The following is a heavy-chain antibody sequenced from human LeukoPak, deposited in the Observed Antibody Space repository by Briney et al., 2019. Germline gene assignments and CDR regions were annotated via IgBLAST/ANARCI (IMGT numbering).Heavy chain of an antibody. D-gene: IGHD3-22*01. CDR1: EFIFSNSG. Sequence: QPGRSLRLSCAASEFIFSNSGMHWVRQAPGKGLEWVAFIQTDGNPKYYADSVRGRFTISRDNFKKTCYLQMDSLRVEDTAVYYCARETSSEIIGGMDVRGQGTTVTVTS. CDR3: ARETSSEIIGGMDV. V-gene: IGHV3-33*01. J-gene: IGHJ6*02. CDR2: IQTDGNPK.